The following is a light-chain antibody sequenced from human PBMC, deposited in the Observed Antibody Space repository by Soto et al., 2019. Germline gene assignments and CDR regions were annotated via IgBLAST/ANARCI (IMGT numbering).Light chain of an antibody. J-gene: IGKJ1*01. CDR3: QQLNSYPPWT. CDR1: QGIANY. CDR2: GAS. Sequence: DIQMTQSPSAMSASVGDRVTITCRASQGIANYLAWFQQKPGKVPKRLIYGASNLQSGVPSRFSGSGSGTEFTFTISSLQPEDFATYFCQQLNSYPPWTFGQGTKVDIK. V-gene: IGKV1-17*03.